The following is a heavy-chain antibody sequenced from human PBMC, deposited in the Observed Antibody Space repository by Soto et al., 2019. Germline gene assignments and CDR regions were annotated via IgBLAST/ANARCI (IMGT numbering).Heavy chain of an antibody. J-gene: IGHJ4*02. D-gene: IGHD6-6*01. CDR1: GFTFSSYA. V-gene: IGHV3-23*01. CDR2: ISGSGGST. Sequence: GGSLRLSCAASGFTFSSYAMSWVRQAPGKGLEWVSAISGSGGSTYYADSVKGRFTISRDNSKNTLYLQMNSLRAEDTAVYYCAKDARFGIAARLVYFDYWGQGTLVTVSS. CDR3: AKDARFGIAARLVYFDY.